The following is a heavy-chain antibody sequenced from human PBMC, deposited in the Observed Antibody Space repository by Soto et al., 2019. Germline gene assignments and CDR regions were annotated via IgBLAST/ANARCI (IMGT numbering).Heavy chain of an antibody. CDR1: GGTFSSYA. CDR3: TSLHYYDSSGYYYNDNDAFDI. V-gene: IGHV1-69*13. Sequence: SVKVSCKASGGTFSSYAISWVRQAPGQGLEWMGGIIPIFGTANYAQKFQGRVTITADESTSTAYMELSSLRSEDTAVYYCTSLHYYDSSGYYYNDNDAFDIWGQGTMVTVSS. D-gene: IGHD3-22*01. CDR2: IIPIFGTA. J-gene: IGHJ3*02.